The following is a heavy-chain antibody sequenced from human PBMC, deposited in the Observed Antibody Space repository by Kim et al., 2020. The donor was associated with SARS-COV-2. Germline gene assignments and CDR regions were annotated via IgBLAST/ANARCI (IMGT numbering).Heavy chain of an antibody. V-gene: IGHV3-23*01. J-gene: IGHJ4*02. CDR1: GFTFTKYV. D-gene: IGHD3-16*01. CDR2: IVGSGGST. CDR3: GKRQMGAPFDY. Sequence: GGSLRLSCAASGFTFTKYVMNWVRQAPGKGLEWVSAIVGSGGSTYYADSVKGRFTISRDNSKNILYLQMNSLRAEDTAVYYCGKRQMGAPFDYWGQGTLVTVSS.